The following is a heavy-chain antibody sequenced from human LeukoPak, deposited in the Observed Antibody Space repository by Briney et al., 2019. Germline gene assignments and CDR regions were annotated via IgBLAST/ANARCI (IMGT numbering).Heavy chain of an antibody. J-gene: IGHJ4*02. CDR3: ARGVFSGWGYYFDY. Sequence: ASVKVSCKASGYSFTGYYLDWVRQAPGQGLEWMGWINPKSGGTNYAQKFPGRVTMTRDTSISTAYMELSSLRSDDTAIYYCARGVFSGWGYYFDYWGQGTLVTVSS. D-gene: IGHD6-19*01. CDR2: INPKSGGT. V-gene: IGHV1-2*02. CDR1: GYSFTGYY.